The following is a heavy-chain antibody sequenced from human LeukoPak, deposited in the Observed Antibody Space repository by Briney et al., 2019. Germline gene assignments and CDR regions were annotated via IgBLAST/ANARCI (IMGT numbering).Heavy chain of an antibody. J-gene: IGHJ6*03. CDR2: IYHSGST. CDR3: ARVSQLWRDYYYYYMDV. Sequence: PSETLSLTCTVSGYSISSGYYWGWIRQPPGKGLEWIGSIYHSGSTYYNPSLKSRVTISVDTSKNQFSLKLSSVTAADTAVYYCARVSQLWRDYYYYYMDVWGKGTTATVSS. CDR1: GYSISSGYY. V-gene: IGHV4-38-2*02. D-gene: IGHD5-18*01.